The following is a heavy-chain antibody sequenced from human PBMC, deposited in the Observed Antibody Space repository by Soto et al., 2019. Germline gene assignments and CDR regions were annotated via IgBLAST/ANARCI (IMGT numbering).Heavy chain of an antibody. V-gene: IGHV1-69*08. CDR2: IIPVLGIA. Sequence: QVQLVQSGAEVKKPGSSVKVSCKASGGTLSYTISWVRQAPGQGLEWTGRIIPVLGIADPAQKFQGRVTITADKSTSTVYMELSSLRSEDTAVYYCARDETGNGGYFDYWGQGTLVTVSS. J-gene: IGHJ4*02. D-gene: IGHD1-1*01. CDR1: GGTLSYT. CDR3: ARDETGNGGYFDY.